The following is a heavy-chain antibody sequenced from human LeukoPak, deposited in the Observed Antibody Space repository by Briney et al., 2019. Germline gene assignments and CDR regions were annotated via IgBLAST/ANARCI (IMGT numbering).Heavy chain of an antibody. CDR2: IKSKADGGTT. V-gene: IGHV3-15*01. D-gene: IGHD6-13*01. J-gene: IGHJ3*02. Sequence: GGSLRLSCAASGFTFSRPWMTWVRQAPGKGLEWVGRIKSKADGGTTDYAAPVKGRFTISRDDSKNTLYLQMNSLKTEDTAVYYCSVDTIAAPGRDIWGQGTMVTVSS. CDR3: SVDTIAAPGRDI. CDR1: GFTFSRPW.